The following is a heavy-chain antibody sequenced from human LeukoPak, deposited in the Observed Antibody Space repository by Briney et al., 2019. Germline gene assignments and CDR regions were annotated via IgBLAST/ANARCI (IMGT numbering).Heavy chain of an antibody. CDR1: GFTFSSYE. Sequence: GGSPRHSCAASGFTFSSYEMTWVRQAPGEGVEWVSYISSSESTIYYADSVKGRFTISRDNAKNSLYLQMISLRAEDTAVYYCASLHSDYFDYWGQGTLVTVSS. CDR3: ASLHSDYFDY. V-gene: IGHV3-48*03. CDR2: ISSSESTI. J-gene: IGHJ4*02.